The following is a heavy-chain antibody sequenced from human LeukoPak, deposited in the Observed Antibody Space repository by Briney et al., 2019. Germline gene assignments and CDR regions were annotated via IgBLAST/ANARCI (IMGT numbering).Heavy chain of an antibody. D-gene: IGHD6-19*01. CDR2: ISSSSSYI. J-gene: IGHJ4*02. Sequence: GSLRLSCAASGFTFSSYSMNWVRQAPGKGLEWVSSISSSSSYIYYPDSVKGRFTITRDNAKNSLYLQVNSLRAEDTAVYYCAREIALAGLNDYWGQGTLVTVSS. CDR1: GFTFSSYS. CDR3: AREIALAGLNDY. V-gene: IGHV3-21*01.